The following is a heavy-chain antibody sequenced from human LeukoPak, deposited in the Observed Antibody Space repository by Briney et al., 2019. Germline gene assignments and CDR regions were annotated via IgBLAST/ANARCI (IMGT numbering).Heavy chain of an antibody. Sequence: SETLSLTCAVYGGSFSGYYRSWIRQPPGKGLEWIGEINHSGSTNYNPSLKSRVTISVDTSKNQFSLKLSSVTAADTAVYYCARVSSSYRYGVFDYWGQGTLVTVSS. J-gene: IGHJ4*02. CDR2: INHSGST. CDR3: ARVSSSYRYGVFDY. D-gene: IGHD5-18*01. V-gene: IGHV4-34*01. CDR1: GGSFSGYY.